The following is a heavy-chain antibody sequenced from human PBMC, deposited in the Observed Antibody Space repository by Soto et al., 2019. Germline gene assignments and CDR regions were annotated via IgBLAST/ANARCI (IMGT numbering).Heavy chain of an antibody. CDR3: AKDPTYGGNSHFDY. V-gene: IGHV3-30*18. Sequence: QVQLVESGGGVVQPGRSLRLSCAASGFTFSSYGMHWVRQAPGKGLEWVAVISYDGSNKYYADSVKGRFTISRDNSKNTLYLQMNSLRAEDTAVYYCAKDPTYGGNSHFDYWGQGTLVTVSS. J-gene: IGHJ4*02. D-gene: IGHD4-17*01. CDR2: ISYDGSNK. CDR1: GFTFSSYG.